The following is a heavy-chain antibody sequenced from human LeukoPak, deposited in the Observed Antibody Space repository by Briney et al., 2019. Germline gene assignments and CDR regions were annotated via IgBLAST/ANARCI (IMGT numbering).Heavy chain of an antibody. J-gene: IGHJ4*02. D-gene: IGHD3-10*01. V-gene: IGHV1-18*01. Sequence: ASVKVSCKASGYTFTSHGISWVRQAPGQGLEWMGWISTYNGNTNYAQKLQGRVSMTTDTSTSTAYMELRSLRSDDTAVYYCARGRGYYGSGAFDYWGQGTLVTVSS. CDR3: ARGRGYYGSGAFDY. CDR1: GYTFTSHG. CDR2: ISTYNGNT.